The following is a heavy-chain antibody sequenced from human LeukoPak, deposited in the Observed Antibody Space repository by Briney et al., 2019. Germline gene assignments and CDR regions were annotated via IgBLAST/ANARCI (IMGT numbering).Heavy chain of an antibody. Sequence: ASVKVSCKVSGYTLTELSMHWVRQAPGKGLEWMGGFDPEDGETIYAQKFQGRVTMTKDTSTDTAYMELSSLRSEDTAVYYCATVEKYGGNSFDYWGQGTLVTVSS. J-gene: IGHJ4*02. CDR1: GYTLTELS. V-gene: IGHV1-24*01. CDR2: FDPEDGET. D-gene: IGHD4-23*01. CDR3: ATVEKYGGNSFDY.